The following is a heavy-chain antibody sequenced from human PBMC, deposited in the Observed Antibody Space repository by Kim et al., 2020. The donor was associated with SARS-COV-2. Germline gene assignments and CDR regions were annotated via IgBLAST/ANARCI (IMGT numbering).Heavy chain of an antibody. D-gene: IGHD5-12*01. J-gene: IGHJ4*02. Sequence: GGSLRLSCAASGFTFSSYWMSWVRQAPGKGLEWVANINQDGSEKYYVDSVKGRFTISRDNAKNSLYMQMNIRRAEDAAVYYCATTGGRYRVSAKEARDYWGQGTLVTVSS. V-gene: IGHV3-7*01. CDR2: INQDGSEK. CDR3: ATTGGRYRVSAKEARDY. CDR1: GFTFSSYW.